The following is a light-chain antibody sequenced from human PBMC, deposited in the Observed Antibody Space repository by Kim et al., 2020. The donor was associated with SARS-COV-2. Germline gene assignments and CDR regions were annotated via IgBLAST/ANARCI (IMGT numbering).Light chain of an antibody. CDR3: QQFDNLALT. CDR2: DAS. CDR1: QDITNY. J-gene: IGKJ4*01. Sequence: SASVGDRVTITCQASQDITNYLNWYQQQPGKAPKLLIYDASYLETGVPSRFSGSGSGTHFIFTLSSLQPEDIGTYYCQQFDNLALTFGGGTKLEIK. V-gene: IGKV1-33*01.